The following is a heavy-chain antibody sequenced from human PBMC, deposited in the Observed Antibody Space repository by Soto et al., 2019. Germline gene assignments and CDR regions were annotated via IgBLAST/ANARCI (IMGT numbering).Heavy chain of an antibody. V-gene: IGHV3-23*01. CDR3: ANLTNKLVNDDFDI. CDR1: VFTFRSYS. D-gene: IGHD6-13*01. J-gene: IGHJ3*02. CDR2: ISVSGGST. Sequence: PVGSLILSCASSVFTFRSYSISLFLQAPGKGLEWVSAISVSGGSTYYADSVKGRFTISRDNSKNTLYLQMNSLRAEETDVYYCANLTNKLVNDDFDIWGQGKMVTVSS.